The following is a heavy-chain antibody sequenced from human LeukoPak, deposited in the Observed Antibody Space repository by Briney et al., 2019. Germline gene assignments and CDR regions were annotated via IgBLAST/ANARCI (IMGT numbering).Heavy chain of an antibody. CDR3: ARDSGLYSSSSYYYYMDV. V-gene: IGHV4-59*11. CDR2: IYYSGST. J-gene: IGHJ6*03. Sequence: PSETLSLTCTVSGGSISSHYWSWIRQPPGKGLEWIGYIYYSGSTNYNPSLKSRVTISVDTSKNQSSLKLSSVTVADTAVYYCARDSGLYSSSSYYYYMDVWGKGTTVTVSS. D-gene: IGHD6-6*01. CDR1: GGSISSHY.